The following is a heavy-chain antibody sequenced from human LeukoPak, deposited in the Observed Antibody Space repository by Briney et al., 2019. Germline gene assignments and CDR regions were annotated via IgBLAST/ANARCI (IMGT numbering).Heavy chain of an antibody. J-gene: IGHJ4*02. CDR1: GFTFSGSW. CDR3: ARDVVLGSGSWVR. CDR2: IKCYGIET. V-gene: IGHV3-74*01. D-gene: IGHD3-10*01. Sequence: AGSLTLSCAASGFTFSGSWMHWVRQAPGKGLVWVSRIKCYGIETNYADSVKGRFTFSRDNPKHTPVLQMNILRGGDGVVYFCARDVVLGSGSWVRWGEGTMVGVCS.